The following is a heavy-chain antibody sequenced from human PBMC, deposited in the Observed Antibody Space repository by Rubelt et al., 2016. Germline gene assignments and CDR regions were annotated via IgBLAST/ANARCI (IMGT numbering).Heavy chain of an antibody. CDR3: ARGSYYFDY. Sequence: EVLLVESGGGLVQPGGSLRLSCAASGFSVRSKYMSWVRQAPGRGLEWVSRINRDGSSTSYVDSVKGRFTISRDNAKNTLYLQMNSLRDEDTAVYYCARGSYYFDYWGQGTLVTVSS. J-gene: IGHJ4*02. V-gene: IGHV3-74*02. CDR2: INRDGSST. CDR1: GFSVRSKY. D-gene: IGHD2-21*01.